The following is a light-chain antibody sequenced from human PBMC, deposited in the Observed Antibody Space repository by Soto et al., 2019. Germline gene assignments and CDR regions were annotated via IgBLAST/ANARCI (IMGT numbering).Light chain of an antibody. J-gene: IGKJ1*01. CDR2: WAS. V-gene: IGKV4-1*01. CDR3: QQYHSAPQS. Sequence: DIVMTQSPDSLAVSLGERATINCKSSQSVLYSPNNKNYLAWYQQKPGQPPKLIIFWASTRESGVPDRFSGSGSGTDFTLTISSLQAEDVAFYYCQQYHSAPQSFGQGTKVEIK. CDR1: QSVLYSPNNKNY.